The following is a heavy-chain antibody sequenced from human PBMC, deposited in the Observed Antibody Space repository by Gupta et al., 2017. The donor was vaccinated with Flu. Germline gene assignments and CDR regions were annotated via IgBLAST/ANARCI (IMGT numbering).Heavy chain of an antibody. CDR3: ALRSSSSWPGGKRP. V-gene: IGHV3-23*01. CDR1: GFPFRSYA. Sequence: EVQLLESGGGLVQPGGSLRLSCAASGFPFRSYARSWVRQAPGKGLEWVSAISGSGGSTYYADSVKGRFTISRDNSKNKLYLQMNSLRAEDTDVYYCALRSSSSWPGGKRPWGQGTLVTVSS. CDR2: ISGSGGST. J-gene: IGHJ4*02. D-gene: IGHD6-13*01.